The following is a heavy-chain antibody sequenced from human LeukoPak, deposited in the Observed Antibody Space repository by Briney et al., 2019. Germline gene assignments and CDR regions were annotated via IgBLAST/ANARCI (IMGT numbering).Heavy chain of an antibody. Sequence: PGGSLRLSCAASGFTFSSYAMSWVRQAPGKGLEWVSAISGSGGSTYYADSVKGRFTISRDNSKNTVWLQMNSLRAEDTAVYYCAKDDDTSGHFSYFQDWGQGTLVTVTS. J-gene: IGHJ1*01. CDR1: GFTFSSYA. CDR3: AKDDDTSGHFSYFQD. V-gene: IGHV3-23*01. CDR2: ISGSGGST. D-gene: IGHD3-3*02.